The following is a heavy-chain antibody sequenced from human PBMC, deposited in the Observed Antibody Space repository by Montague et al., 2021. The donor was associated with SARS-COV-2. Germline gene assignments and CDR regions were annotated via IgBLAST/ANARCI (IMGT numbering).Heavy chain of an antibody. J-gene: IGHJ6*02. V-gene: IGHV4-4*02. D-gene: IGHD6-13*01. CDR3: ARDRRSWFPPYYYGMDV. CDR1: GGSISSSNW. Sequence: SETLSLTCAVSGGSISSSNWWSWVRQPPGKGLEWIGGIYHSGSTNYNPSLRSRVTISVDKSKNRFSLKLSSATAADTAVYYCARDRRSWFPPYYYGMDVWGQGTTVTVSS. CDR2: IYHSGST.